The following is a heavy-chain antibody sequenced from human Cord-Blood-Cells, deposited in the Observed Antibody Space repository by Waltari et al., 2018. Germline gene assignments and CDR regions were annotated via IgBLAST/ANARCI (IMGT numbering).Heavy chain of an antibody. Sequence: QVQLVQSGAEVKKPGASVKVSCKASGYTFTGYYMHWVRQAPGQGLEWMGWSNPNIGGNNYAQKLQSRVTMTRDTSISTAYMELSRLRSDDTAVYYCARGTGFDAFDIWGQGTMVTFSS. CDR1: GYTFTGYY. V-gene: IGHV1-2*02. J-gene: IGHJ3*02. CDR2: SNPNIGGN. CDR3: ARGTGFDAFDI. D-gene: IGHD7-27*01.